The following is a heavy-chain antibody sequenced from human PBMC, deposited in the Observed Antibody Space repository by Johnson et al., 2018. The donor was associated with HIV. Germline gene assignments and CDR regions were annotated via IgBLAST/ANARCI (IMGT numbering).Heavy chain of an antibody. Sequence: QVQLVESGGGVVQPGRSLRLSCAASGFTFSSYGMHWFRQAPGKGLEWVAVISYGGSNKYYADSVKGRFTISRDNSKNTLYLQMNSLRAEDTAVYYCATSTASDALDIWGQGTMVTVSS. J-gene: IGHJ3*02. D-gene: IGHD1-1*01. CDR1: GFTFSSYG. CDR3: ATSTASDALDI. CDR2: ISYGGSNK. V-gene: IGHV3-30*03.